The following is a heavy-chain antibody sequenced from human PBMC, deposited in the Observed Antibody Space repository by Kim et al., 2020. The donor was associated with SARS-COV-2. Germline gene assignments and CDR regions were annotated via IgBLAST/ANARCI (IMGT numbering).Heavy chain of an antibody. J-gene: IGHJ4*02. D-gene: IGHD2-15*01. Sequence: LEGRFTISIDNSKNTLYLQMNNLRAEDTALYYCVKEAAFTTVVVDYYFDFWGQGTLVTVSS. CDR3: VKEAAFTTVVVDYYFDF. V-gene: IGHV3-30*02.